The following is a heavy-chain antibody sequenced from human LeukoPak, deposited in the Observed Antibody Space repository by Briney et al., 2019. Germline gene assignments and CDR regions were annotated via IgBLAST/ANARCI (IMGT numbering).Heavy chain of an antibody. V-gene: IGHV4-38-2*02. CDR3: ARPPTHNSGSYYY. D-gene: IGHD1-26*01. CDR1: VYSISSGHY. J-gene: IGHJ4*02. CDR2: IYYSGST. Sequence: PSETLSLTCTVSVYSISSGHYWGWIRQPPGKGLEWIGSIYYSGSTYYNPSLKSRVTISVDTSKNQFSLKLSSVTAADTAVYYCARPPTHNSGSYYYWGQGTLVTVSS.